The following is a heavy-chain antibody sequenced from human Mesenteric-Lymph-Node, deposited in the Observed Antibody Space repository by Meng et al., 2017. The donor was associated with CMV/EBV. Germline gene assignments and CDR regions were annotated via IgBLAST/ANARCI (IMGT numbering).Heavy chain of an antibody. J-gene: IGHJ6*02. Sequence: ASVKVSCKASGYTFTGYYMHWVRQAPGQGLEWMGWINPNSGGTNYAQKFQGRVTMTRDTSISTAYMELSRLRSDDTAVYYCARGRITIFGVVRDGMDVWGQGTTVTVSS. CDR2: INPNSGGT. D-gene: IGHD3-3*01. V-gene: IGHV1-2*02. CDR3: ARGRITIFGVVRDGMDV. CDR1: GYTFTGYY.